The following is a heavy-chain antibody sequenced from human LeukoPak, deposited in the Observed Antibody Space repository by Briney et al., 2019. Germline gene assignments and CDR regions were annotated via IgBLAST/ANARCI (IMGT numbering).Heavy chain of an antibody. CDR3: AREPRLGYGPLGI. Sequence: PGGSLRLSCVASGFTFSDHYMDWVRQAPGKGLEWVGRIRDKANSYTTEYAASVKGRYSVSRDDAKSSLYLQMNSLRAEDTAVYYCAREPRLGYGPLGIWGQGTMVTVSS. CDR1: GFTFSDHY. V-gene: IGHV3-72*01. J-gene: IGHJ3*02. CDR2: IRDKANSYTT. D-gene: IGHD5-18*01.